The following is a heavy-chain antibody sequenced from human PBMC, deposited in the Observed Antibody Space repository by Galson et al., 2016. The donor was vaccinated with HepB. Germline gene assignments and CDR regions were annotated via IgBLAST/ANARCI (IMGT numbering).Heavy chain of an antibody. D-gene: IGHD1-26*01. Sequence: SLRLSCAASGFTVSSNYMTWVRQAPGKGLEWVSSIYSGERTYYADSVKGRFTISRDDSKNTLYLQMNSLRTEDTAVYYCVRSAYSGSYFDYWGQGTLVTVSS. CDR2: IYSGERT. V-gene: IGHV3-53*05. J-gene: IGHJ4*02. CDR1: GFTVSSNY. CDR3: VRSAYSGSYFDY.